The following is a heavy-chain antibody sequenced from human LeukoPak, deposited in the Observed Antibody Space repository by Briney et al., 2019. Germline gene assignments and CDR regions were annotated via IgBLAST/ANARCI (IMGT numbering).Heavy chain of an antibody. J-gene: IGHJ5*02. CDR2: MNDSGRT. Sequence: KASETLSLTCAVYDESLNGYYWSWIRQPPGKGLEWIGEMNDSGRTTYNPSLESRATISAERSKNQFPLKLTSVTAADTAVYYCASGSWSRRFAPWGQGTLVTVSS. V-gene: IGHV4-34*01. D-gene: IGHD1-14*01. CDR1: DESLNGYY. CDR3: ASGSWSRRFAP.